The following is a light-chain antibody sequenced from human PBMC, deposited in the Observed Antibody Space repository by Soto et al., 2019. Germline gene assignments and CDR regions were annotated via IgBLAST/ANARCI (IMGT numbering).Light chain of an antibody. CDR3: QQRTKWPPGLT. CDR1: QNIDKF. Sequence: EVTLTQSPDTFSLSPGERARLSCRASQNIDKFLAWYQQKPGHPPRLLIYDSTKRAAGVSARFSATASGSDFTITISSLEPADFAVYYCQQRTKWPPGLTFGGGTNIEIK. V-gene: IGKV3-11*01. CDR2: DST. J-gene: IGKJ4*01.